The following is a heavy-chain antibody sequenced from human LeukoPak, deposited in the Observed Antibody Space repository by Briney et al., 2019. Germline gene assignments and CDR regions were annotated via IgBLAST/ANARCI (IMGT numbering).Heavy chain of an antibody. CDR1: GGSISSSSYY. V-gene: IGHV4-39*07. CDR3: ATLGLWFGESSDAFDI. D-gene: IGHD3-10*01. J-gene: IGHJ3*02. Sequence: SETLSLTCTVSGGSISSSSYYWGWIRQPPGKGLEWIGSIYYSGSTYYNPSLKSRVTISVDTSKNQFSLKLSSVTAADTAVYYCATLGLWFGESSDAFDIWGQGTMVTVSS. CDR2: IYYSGST.